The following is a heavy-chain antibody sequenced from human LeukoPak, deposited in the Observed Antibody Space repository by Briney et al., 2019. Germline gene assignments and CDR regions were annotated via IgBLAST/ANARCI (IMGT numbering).Heavy chain of an antibody. CDR3: ARDHPTRAFDY. CDR2: INQDGSEK. D-gene: IGHD4-17*01. Sequence: PGGSLRLSCAAFEFTFSTYLMSWVRQAPGKGLEWVANINQDGSEKYYVDSVKGRFTISRDNAKNSLYLQMNSLRAEDTAVYYCARDHPTRAFDYWGQGALVTVSS. V-gene: IGHV3-7*01. J-gene: IGHJ4*02. CDR1: EFTFSTYL.